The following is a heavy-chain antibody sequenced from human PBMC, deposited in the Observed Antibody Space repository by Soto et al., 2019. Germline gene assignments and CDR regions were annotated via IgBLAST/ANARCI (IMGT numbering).Heavy chain of an antibody. CDR2: IIPNLGGA. J-gene: IGHJ1*01. CDR3: ASMVVTAIHVFEYFQH. CDR1: GYTFTGYY. D-gene: IGHD2-21*02. Sequence: ASVKVSCKASGYTFTGYYMHWVRQAPGQGLEWMGRIIPNLGGANYAQKFQGRVTITTDKSMSTAYMELSSLRSEDTAVYYCASMVVTAIHVFEYFQHWGQGTLVTVSS. V-gene: IGHV1-2*02.